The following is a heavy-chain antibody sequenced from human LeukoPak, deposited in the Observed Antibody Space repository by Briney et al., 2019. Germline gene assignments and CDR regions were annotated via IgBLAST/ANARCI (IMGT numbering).Heavy chain of an antibody. D-gene: IGHD3-10*02. V-gene: IGHV3-66*01. CDR2: IYSGGST. CDR3: AELGITMIGGV. Sequence: GGSLRLSCAASGFTVSSNYMSWVRQAPGKGLEWVSVIYSGGSTYYADSVKGRFTISTDNAKNSLYLQMNSLRAEDTAVYYCAELGITMIGGVWGKGTTVTIS. CDR1: GFTVSSNY. J-gene: IGHJ6*03.